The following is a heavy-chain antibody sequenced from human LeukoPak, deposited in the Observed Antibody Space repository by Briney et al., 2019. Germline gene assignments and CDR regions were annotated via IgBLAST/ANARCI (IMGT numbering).Heavy chain of an antibody. D-gene: IGHD1-26*01. CDR1: GFTFSDHY. CDR2: TRNKANSYTT. Sequence: PGGSLRLSCAASGFTFSDHYMDWVRQAPGKGLEWVGRTRNKANSYTTEYAASVKGRFTISRDDSKNSLYLQMNSLKTEDTAVYYCARGDSGSYYVFDYWGQGTMVTVSS. V-gene: IGHV3-72*01. J-gene: IGHJ4*02. CDR3: ARGDSGSYYVFDY.